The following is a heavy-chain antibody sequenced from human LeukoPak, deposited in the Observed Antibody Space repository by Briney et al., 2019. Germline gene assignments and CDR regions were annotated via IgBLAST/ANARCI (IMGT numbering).Heavy chain of an antibody. V-gene: IGHV3-23*01. Sequence: GGSLRLSCAASGFTFSNYAMTWVRQAPGKGLEWVSAISGSDGSTYYSDSVTGRFTISRDNSKNTLYLQMTSLRTDDTAVYYCAKHGYDFWSAYQIDLWGQGTLVTVSS. CDR1: GFTFSNYA. CDR2: ISGSDGST. CDR3: AKHGYDFWSAYQIDL. D-gene: IGHD3-3*01. J-gene: IGHJ5*02.